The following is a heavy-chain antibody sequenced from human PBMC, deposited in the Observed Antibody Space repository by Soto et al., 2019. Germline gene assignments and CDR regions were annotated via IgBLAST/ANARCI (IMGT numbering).Heavy chain of an antibody. CDR2: ISYDGSNK. CDR1: GFTFSSYA. Sequence: GGSLRLSCAASGFTFSSYAMHWVRQAPGKGLEWVAVISYDGSNKYYADSVKGRFTISRDNSKNTLYLQMNSLRAEDTAVYYCAREGLGDFDWPLRFDYWGQGTLVTVSS. V-gene: IGHV3-30-3*01. D-gene: IGHD3-9*01. J-gene: IGHJ4*02. CDR3: AREGLGDFDWPLRFDY.